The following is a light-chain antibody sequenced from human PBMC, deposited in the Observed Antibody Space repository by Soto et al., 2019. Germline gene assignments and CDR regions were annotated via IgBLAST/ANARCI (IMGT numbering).Light chain of an antibody. J-gene: IGKJ2*01. CDR2: DAS. CDR3: QQYGSSPWT. CDR1: QSVSNSY. V-gene: IGKV3D-20*01. Sequence: EIVLTQSPATLSLSPGERATLSCGASQSVSNSYLAWYQQKPGLAPRLLIYDASSGATGIPDRFSGGGSGTDFTLTISRLEPEDFGVYYCQQYGSSPWTFGQGTKLEI.